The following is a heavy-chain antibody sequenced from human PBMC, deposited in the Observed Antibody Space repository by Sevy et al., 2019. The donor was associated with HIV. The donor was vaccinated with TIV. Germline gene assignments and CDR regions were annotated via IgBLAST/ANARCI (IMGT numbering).Heavy chain of an antibody. CDR2: INHSGST. CDR3: ARSPPIVVVPGAPRWFDP. V-gene: IGHV4-34*01. Sequence: SETLSLTCAVHGGSFSGYYWNWIRQPPGKGLEWIGEINHSGSTNYNPSLKSRVTISLDTSKNQFSLKLSSVTAADTAVYYCARSPPIVVVPGAPRWFDPWGQGTLVTVSS. D-gene: IGHD2-2*01. J-gene: IGHJ5*02. CDR1: GGSFSGYY.